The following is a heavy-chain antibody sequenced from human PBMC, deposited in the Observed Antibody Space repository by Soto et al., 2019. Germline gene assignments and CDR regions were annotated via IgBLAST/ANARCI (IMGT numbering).Heavy chain of an antibody. V-gene: IGHV3-21*06. CDR3: ARESEDFTSNFDY. Sequence: GSLTLSCLVYGFTLARFSMSGVRPASRDGREWVSSTCSTTNYINYGDSMKGPLTISRYHATHSLYLETNSLRVEDTAVYYCARESEDFTSNFDYWGQGTLVTVSS. CDR2: TCSTTNYI. J-gene: IGHJ4*02. CDR1: GFTLARFS.